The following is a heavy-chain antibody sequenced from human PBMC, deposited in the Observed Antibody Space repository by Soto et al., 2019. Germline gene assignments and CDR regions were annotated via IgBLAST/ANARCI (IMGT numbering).Heavy chain of an antibody. J-gene: IGHJ4*02. Sequence: GVSLRLSCAASGFTFSSYAMHWVRQAPGKGLEWVAVISYDGSNKYYADSVKGRFTISRDNSKNTLYLQMNSLRAEDTAVYYCARSGYGSGSSDYWGQGTLVTVSS. V-gene: IGHV3-30-3*01. CDR1: GFTFSSYA. CDR2: ISYDGSNK. D-gene: IGHD3-10*01. CDR3: ARSGYGSGSSDY.